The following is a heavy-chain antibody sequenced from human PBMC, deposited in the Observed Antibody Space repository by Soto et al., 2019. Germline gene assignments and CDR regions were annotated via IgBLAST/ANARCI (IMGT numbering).Heavy chain of an antibody. CDR1: AGSFSHYY. CDR3: ARGGSSDWQVALDI. V-gene: IGHV4-34*01. Sequence: NPSETLSLTCAVYAGSFSHYYWNWIRQSPGKGLEWIGKIKHSGSSNYNPSLRRRVSISVDMSKNQFSLRLTSVTAADTAVYYCARGGSSDWQVALDIWGQGTMVTVSS. D-gene: IGHD6-19*01. J-gene: IGHJ3*02. CDR2: IKHSGSS.